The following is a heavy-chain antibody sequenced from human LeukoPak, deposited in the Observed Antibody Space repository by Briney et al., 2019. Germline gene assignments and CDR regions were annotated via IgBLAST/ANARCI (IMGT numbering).Heavy chain of an antibody. Sequence: QTGGSLRLSCAASGFTFSSDWMNWVRQAPGKGLEWVASMDQGGGTKFYVDSVRGRFTISRDNAKNSLYLQMNSLRAEDTAVYYCARGLGGYYYDSSGTNWFDPWGQGTLVTVSS. CDR3: ARGLGGYYYDSSGTNWFDP. V-gene: IGHV3-7*01. J-gene: IGHJ5*02. CDR1: GFTFSSDW. D-gene: IGHD3-22*01. CDR2: MDQGGGTK.